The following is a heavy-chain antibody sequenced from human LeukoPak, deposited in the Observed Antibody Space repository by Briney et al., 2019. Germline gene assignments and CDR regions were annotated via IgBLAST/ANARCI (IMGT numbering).Heavy chain of an antibody. Sequence: PGGSLRLSCAASGFTFSNYYMTWVRQAPGKGLEWVANIKQDGSEKYYKDSVKGRFTISRDNAKNSLSLQLNSLRAEDTAVYYCARLRDSFWGQGTMVTVSS. J-gene: IGHJ3*01. V-gene: IGHV3-7*01. CDR2: IKQDGSEK. CDR3: ARLRDSF. CDR1: GFTFSNYY.